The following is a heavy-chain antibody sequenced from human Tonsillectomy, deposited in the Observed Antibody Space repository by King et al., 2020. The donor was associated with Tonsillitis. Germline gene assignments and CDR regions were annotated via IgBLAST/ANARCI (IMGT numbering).Heavy chain of an antibody. CDR3: AMGWVWFDP. D-gene: IGHD6-19*01. CDR2: ISYSGST. V-gene: IGHV4-39*01. Sequence: QLQESGPGLVKPSETLSLTCTVSGGSVSSSNYYWGWIRQPPGKGLEWIGSISYSGSTYNNPSLKSRVTISVDTSKNQISLKLTSVTAADTAVYYCAMGWVWFDPWGQGTLVTVSS. CDR1: GGSVSSSNYY. J-gene: IGHJ5*02.